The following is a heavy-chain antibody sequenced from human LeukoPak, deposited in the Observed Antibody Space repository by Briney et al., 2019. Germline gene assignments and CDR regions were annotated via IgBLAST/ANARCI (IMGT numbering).Heavy chain of an antibody. CDR2: IYYSGST. CDR1: GGSISSSTSY. Sequence: PSETLSLTCTVSGGSISSSTSYWGWIRQPPGKGLEGIGSIYYSGSTYYNPSLKSRVTMSVDTSKTQFSLNLSSVTVADTAVYQCKRTTQGCYSGMDVWGQGTTVTVSS. CDR3: KRTTQGCYSGMDV. D-gene: IGHD4-11*01. V-gene: IGHV4-39*01. J-gene: IGHJ6*02.